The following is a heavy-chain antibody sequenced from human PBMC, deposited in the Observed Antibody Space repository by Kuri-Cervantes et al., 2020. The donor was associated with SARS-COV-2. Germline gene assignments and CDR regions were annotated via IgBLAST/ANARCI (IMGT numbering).Heavy chain of an antibody. CDR2: IYYSGST. Sequence: SESLCLSCTVSGGSISSGDYYWSWIRQPPGKGLEWIGYIYYSGSTYYNPSLKSRVTISVDTSKNQFSLKLSSVTAADTAVYYCARTLASITGTYMDVWGKGTTVTVSS. CDR1: GGSISSGDYY. D-gene: IGHD1-7*01. V-gene: IGHV4-30-4*08. J-gene: IGHJ6*03. CDR3: ARTLASITGTYMDV.